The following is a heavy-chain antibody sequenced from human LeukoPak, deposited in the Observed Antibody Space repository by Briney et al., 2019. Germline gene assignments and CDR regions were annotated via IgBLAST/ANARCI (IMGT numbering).Heavy chain of an antibody. V-gene: IGHV3-15*01. CDR3: ATDRRWEFNFDY. CDR2: IKSNADGGTT. D-gene: IGHD1-26*01. CDR1: GFTFSNAW. Sequence: PGRSLRLSCAASGFTFSNAWMSWVRQAPGKGLEWVGRIKSNADGGTTDYAAPVKGRFTISRDDSKNTLYLQMDSLKTEDTAVYYCATDRRWEFNFDYWGQGTLVTVSS. J-gene: IGHJ4*02.